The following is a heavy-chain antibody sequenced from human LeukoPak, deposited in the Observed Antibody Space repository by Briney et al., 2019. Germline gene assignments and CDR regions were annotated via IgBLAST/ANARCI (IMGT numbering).Heavy chain of an antibody. J-gene: IGHJ4*02. CDR3: ARGPIVGATTLFPFEH. CDR1: GDSVSSNSAA. CDR2: TYYRSKWYN. D-gene: IGHD1-26*01. Sequence: SQTLSLTCAISGDSVSSNSAAWNWIRQSPSRGLEWLGRTYYRSKWYNDYAVSVKSRITINPDTSKNQFSLQLNSVTPEDTAVYYCARGPIVGATTLFPFEHWGQGTLVTASS. V-gene: IGHV6-1*01.